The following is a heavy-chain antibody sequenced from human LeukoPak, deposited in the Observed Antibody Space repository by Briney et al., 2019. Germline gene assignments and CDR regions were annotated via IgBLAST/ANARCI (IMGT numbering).Heavy chain of an antibody. Sequence: GGSLRLSCAASGFTFSSYGMHWVRQAPGKGLEWVAVISYDGSNKYYADSVKGRFTISRDNSKNTLYLQMNSLRAEDTAVYYCAKSDTWIQLWAFDYWGQGTLVTVSS. CDR3: AKSDTWIQLWAFDY. J-gene: IGHJ4*02. CDR2: ISYDGSNK. D-gene: IGHD5-18*01. CDR1: GFTFSSYG. V-gene: IGHV3-30*18.